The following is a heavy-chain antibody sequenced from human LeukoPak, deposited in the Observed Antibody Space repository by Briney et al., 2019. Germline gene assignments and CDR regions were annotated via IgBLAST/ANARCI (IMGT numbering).Heavy chain of an antibody. V-gene: IGHV3-48*01. CDR1: GFTFSSYS. D-gene: IGHD6-13*01. CDR2: ISSSSSTI. J-gene: IGHJ6*02. CDR3: AIAAAGIYYYGMDV. Sequence: PGGSLRLSCAASGFTFSSYSMNWVRQAPGKGLEWVSYISSSSSTIYYADSVKGRFTISRDNAKNSLCLQMNSLRAEDTAVYYCAIAAAGIYYYGMDVWGQGTTVTVSS.